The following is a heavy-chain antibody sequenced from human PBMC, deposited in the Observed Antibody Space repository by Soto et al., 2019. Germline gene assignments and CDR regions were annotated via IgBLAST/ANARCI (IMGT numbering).Heavy chain of an antibody. V-gene: IGHV3-30*18. Sequence: GGSLGLSCAACGFTFSSYGMHGLRQDPGKGLEWVAVISYDGSNKYYADSVKGRFTISRDNSKNTLYLQKNSLRAEDTAVYYCAKDVVEPPSLYYYYGMDVWGQGTTVTVSS. CDR2: ISYDGSNK. CDR1: GFTFSSYG. J-gene: IGHJ6*02. CDR3: AKDVVEPPSLYYYYGMDV.